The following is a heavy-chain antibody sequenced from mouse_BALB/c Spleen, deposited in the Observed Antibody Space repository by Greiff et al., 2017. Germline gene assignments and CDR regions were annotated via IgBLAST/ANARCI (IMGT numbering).Heavy chain of an antibody. CDR3: ARALLGYGSSFYAMDY. V-gene: IGHV5-4*02. D-gene: IGHD1-1*01. J-gene: IGHJ4*01. CDR2: ISDGGSYT. Sequence: DVQLVESGGGLVKPGGSLKLSCAASGFTFSDYYMYWVRQTPEKRLEWVATISDGGSYTYYPDSVKGRFTISRDNAKNNLYLQMSSLKSEDTAMYYCARALLGYGSSFYAMDYWGQGTSVTVSS. CDR1: GFTFSDYY.